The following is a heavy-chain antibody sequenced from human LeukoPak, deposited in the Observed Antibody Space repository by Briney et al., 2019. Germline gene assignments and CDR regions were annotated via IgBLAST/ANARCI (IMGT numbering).Heavy chain of an antibody. CDR3: ARLLPAAGYWYFDL. V-gene: IGHV4-59*08. CDR1: GGSISTYY. CDR2: IYYSGST. J-gene: IGHJ2*01. D-gene: IGHD6-13*01. Sequence: SETLSLTCTVTGGSISTYYWDLIRQPPGKGLEWIGYIYYSGSTNYNPSLMSRVTISVDTSKNQFSLKLSSETAADTAVYYCARLLPAAGYWYFDLWGRGTLVSVSS.